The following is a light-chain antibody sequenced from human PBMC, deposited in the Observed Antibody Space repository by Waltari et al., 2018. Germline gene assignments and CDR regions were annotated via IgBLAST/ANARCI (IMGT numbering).Light chain of an antibody. CDR2: DSN. Sequence: QSVLTQPPSVSGAPGQRVTISCTGSRSNLGSGYDVHWYQHLPGTAPKLLIYDSNNRPSGVPDRFSGSKSGTSASLAITGLQAEDEADYYCQSYDSSLSGSYVFGTGTKVTVL. CDR3: QSYDSSLSGSYV. J-gene: IGLJ1*01. CDR1: RSNLGSGYD. V-gene: IGLV1-40*01.